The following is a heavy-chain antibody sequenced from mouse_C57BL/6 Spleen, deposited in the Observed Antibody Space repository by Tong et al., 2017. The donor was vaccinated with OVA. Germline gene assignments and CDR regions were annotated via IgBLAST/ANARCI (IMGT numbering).Heavy chain of an antibody. D-gene: IGHD1-1*01. V-gene: IGHV5-4*01. J-gene: IGHJ2*01. CDR1: GFTFSSYA. CDR3: ARHTGYYFDY. CDR2: ISDGGSYT. Sequence: EVQLQESGGGLVKPGGSLKLSCAASGFTFSSYAMSWVRQTPEKRLEWVATISDGGSYTYYPDNVKGRFTISRDNAKNNLYLQMSHLKSEDTAMYYCARHTGYYFDYWGQGTTLTVSS.